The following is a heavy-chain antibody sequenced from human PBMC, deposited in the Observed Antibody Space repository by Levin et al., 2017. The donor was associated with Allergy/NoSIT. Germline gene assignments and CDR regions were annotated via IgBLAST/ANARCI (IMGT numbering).Heavy chain of an antibody. CDR2: SNPNRGGT. Sequence: ASVKVSCKASGNTFTGYFIHWVRQAPGQGLEWMGWSNPNRGGTNYAQKFQGRATITRDTSISTAYMELSRLRSDDTAVYYCARGQRGKVESWGQGTLITVSS. J-gene: IGHJ4*02. CDR3: ARGQRGKVES. CDR1: GNTFTGYF. D-gene: IGHD5-24*01. V-gene: IGHV1-2*02.